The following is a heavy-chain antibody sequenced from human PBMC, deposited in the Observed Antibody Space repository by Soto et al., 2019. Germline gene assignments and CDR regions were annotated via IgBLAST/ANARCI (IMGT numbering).Heavy chain of an antibody. V-gene: IGHV4-61*01. CDR2: IYHSGST. J-gene: IGHJ5*02. CDR1: GGSVSSGSFY. Sequence: SETLSLTCTVSGGSVSSGSFYWSWIRQPPGKGLEWIADIYHSGSTTYSPSLQSRVTISIDTSKNQFSLKLTSVTAADAAVYYCAKTISGGVRAYKGFDPWGQGTLVTVSS. D-gene: IGHD6-25*01. CDR3: AKTISGGVRAYKGFDP.